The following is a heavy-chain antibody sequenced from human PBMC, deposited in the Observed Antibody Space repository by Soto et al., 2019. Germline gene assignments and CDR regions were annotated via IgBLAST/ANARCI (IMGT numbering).Heavy chain of an antibody. D-gene: IGHD4-17*01. CDR1: GFTFSSYA. CDR2: ISGSGGST. J-gene: IGHJ4*02. V-gene: IGHV3-23*01. CDR3: AKCFFVDYGDYVSDY. Sequence: VGSLRLSCAASGFTFSSYAMSWVRQAPGKGLEWVSAISGSGGSTYYADSVKGRFTISRDNSKNTLYLQMNSLRAEDTAVYYCAKCFFVDYGDYVSDYWGQGTLVTVSS.